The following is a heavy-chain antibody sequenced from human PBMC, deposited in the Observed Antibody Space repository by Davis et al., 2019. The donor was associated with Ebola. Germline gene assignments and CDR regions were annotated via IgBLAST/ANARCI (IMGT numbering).Heavy chain of an antibody. CDR2: INQNGRT. V-gene: IGHV4-34*01. J-gene: IGHJ2*01. Sequence: PSETLSLTCAVYGGSFSGYYWVWIRQPPGKGLEWIGEINQNGRTNYNPSLKSRVTISLDTSMNQFSLRLGSVTAADTAVYYCARAFHNWYFDLWGRGSLVTVSS. CDR1: GGSFSGYY. CDR3: ARAFHNWYFDL.